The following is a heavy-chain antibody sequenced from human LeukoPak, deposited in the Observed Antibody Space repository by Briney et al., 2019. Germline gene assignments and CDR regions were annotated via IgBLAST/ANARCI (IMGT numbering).Heavy chain of an antibody. CDR3: ARSLVVGGTYPYH. V-gene: IGHV3-48*01. Sequence: PGGSLRLSCAASGFTFSSYGMTWVRQAPGKGLEWVSYISSSSSTIYYADSVKGRFTISRDNAKNSLYLQLNSLRAEDTAVYYWARSLVVGGTYPYHWGQGTLVTVSS. J-gene: IGHJ5*02. D-gene: IGHD1-26*01. CDR1: GFTFSSYG. CDR2: ISSSSSTI.